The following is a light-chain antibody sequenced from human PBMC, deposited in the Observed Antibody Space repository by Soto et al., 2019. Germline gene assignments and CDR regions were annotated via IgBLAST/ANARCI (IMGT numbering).Light chain of an antibody. CDR2: DAS. J-gene: IGKJ1*01. CDR3: QQYNNWLKWT. CDR1: QSISSN. Sequence: EIVMTQSPATLSVSPGERATLSCRASQSISSNLAWYQQKPGQGPRLLIYDASTRATGIPARFSGSGSGTEFTLTISSLQSEDVAVYYCQQYNNWLKWTFGQGTKVEIK. V-gene: IGKV3-15*01.